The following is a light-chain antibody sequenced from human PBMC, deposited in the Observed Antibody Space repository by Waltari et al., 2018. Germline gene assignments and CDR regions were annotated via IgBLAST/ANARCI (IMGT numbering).Light chain of an antibody. CDR3: QQFINYPLT. J-gene: IGKJ3*01. V-gene: IGKV1-9*01. CDR1: QGISSS. CDR2: AAS. Sequence: IQLTQSPSSLSASVGDRVTITCRASQGISSSLAWYQQTPGKAPKLLIYAASTLQSGVPSRFSGSGSGTDFTLTISSLQPEDFATYYCQQFINYPLTFGPGTTVDIK.